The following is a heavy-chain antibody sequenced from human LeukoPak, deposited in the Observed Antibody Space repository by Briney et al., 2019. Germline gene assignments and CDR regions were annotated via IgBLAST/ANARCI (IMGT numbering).Heavy chain of an antibody. D-gene: IGHD2-2*01. CDR1: GYTFTRYG. V-gene: IGHV1-69*13. Sequence: SVKVSCKASGYTFTRYGISWVRQAPGQGLEWMGGIIPIFGTANYAQKFQGRVTITADESTSTAYMELSSLRSEDTAVYYCARGVSGVCSSTSCYANFDYWGQGTLVTVSS. CDR2: IIPIFGTA. J-gene: IGHJ4*02. CDR3: ARGVSGVCSSTSCYANFDY.